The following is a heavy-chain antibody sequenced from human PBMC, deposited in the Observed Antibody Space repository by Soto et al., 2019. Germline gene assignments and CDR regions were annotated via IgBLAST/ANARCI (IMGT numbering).Heavy chain of an antibody. CDR3: AKRRLRSYYFDY. CDR1: GFTFSSYA. D-gene: IGHD4-17*01. CDR2: ISGSGGST. Sequence: EVQLLESGGGLVQPGGSLRLSCAASGFTFSSYAMSWVRQAPGKGLEWVSAISGSGGSTYYADSVKGRFTISRHNSKNALYQQMNSLRAEDTAVYYCAKRRLRSYYFDYWGQGTLVTVSS. V-gene: IGHV3-23*01. J-gene: IGHJ4*02.